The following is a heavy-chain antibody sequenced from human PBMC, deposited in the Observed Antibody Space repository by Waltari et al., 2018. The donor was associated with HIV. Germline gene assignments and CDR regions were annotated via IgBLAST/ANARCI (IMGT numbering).Heavy chain of an antibody. CDR1: GFTFSTYT. CDR3: ARRRAAAGNGCFDY. V-gene: IGHV3-48*01. CDR2: ISTSSSTI. Sequence: EVQLVESGGGLVQPGGSLKLSCAASGFTFSTYTLNWVRQGPGKGLEWISYISTSSSTIYDAYSVKGRFTISRDNAKNSLYLQMSSLRAEDTAVYYCARRRAAAGNGCFDYWGQGTLVTVSS. J-gene: IGHJ4*02. D-gene: IGHD6-13*01.